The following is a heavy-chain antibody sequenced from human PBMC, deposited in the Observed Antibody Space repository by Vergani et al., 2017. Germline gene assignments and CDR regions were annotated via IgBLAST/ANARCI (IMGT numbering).Heavy chain of an antibody. CDR2: ISGSGGST. V-gene: IGHV3-23*01. CDR3: AKCGEMATLNYYYYYMDV. CDR1: GFTFSSYA. Sequence: EVQLLESGGGLVQPGGSLRLSCAASGFTFSSYAMSWVRQAPGKGLEWVSAISGSGGSTYYADSVKGRFTISRDKSKNTLYMQMNSLRAEDTAVYYCAKCGEMATLNYYYYYMDVWGKGTTVTVSS. J-gene: IGHJ6*03. D-gene: IGHD5-24*01.